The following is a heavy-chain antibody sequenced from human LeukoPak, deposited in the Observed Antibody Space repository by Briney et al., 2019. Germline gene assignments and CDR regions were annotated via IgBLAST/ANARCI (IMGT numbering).Heavy chain of an antibody. D-gene: IGHD6-13*01. V-gene: IGHV4-4*07. J-gene: IGHJ2*01. CDR3: ARHEYSNSWSPPGYFDL. Sequence: PSETLSPTCTVSGVSISSYYWSWMRQPAGKGLEWIGRIHTSGSTNYNPSLKSRVTMSVDTSKNQFSLKLISVTAADTAVYYCARHEYSNSWSPPGYFDLWGRGTLIPVSS. CDR2: IHTSGST. CDR1: GVSISSYY.